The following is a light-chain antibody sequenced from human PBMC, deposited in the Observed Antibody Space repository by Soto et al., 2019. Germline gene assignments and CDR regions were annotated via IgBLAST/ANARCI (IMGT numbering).Light chain of an antibody. V-gene: IGLV1-40*01. CDR2: GNN. CDR3: QSYDNRLSGGVV. Sequence: QAVLTQPPSMSGAPGQRVTISCTGSSSNIGAGYDVHWYRHLPGTAPKLLLFGNNNRPSGVPDRFSGSKSGTSASLAITGLQAEDEADYYCQSYDNRLSGGVVFGGGTKLTVL. CDR1: SSNIGAGYD. J-gene: IGLJ2*01.